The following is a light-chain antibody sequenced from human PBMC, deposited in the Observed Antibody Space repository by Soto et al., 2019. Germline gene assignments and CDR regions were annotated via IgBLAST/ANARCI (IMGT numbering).Light chain of an antibody. V-gene: IGLV1-51*01. CDR1: SSNIGAGYD. CDR3: GSWDSSLSAYV. J-gene: IGLJ1*01. Sequence: QSVLTQPPSVSGAPGQRVTISCTGSSSNIGAGYDVHWYQQLPGTAPKLLIYDGNKRPSGIPDRFSGSKSGTSATLGITGFQTGDEADYYCGSWDSSLSAYVFGTGTKVTVL. CDR2: DGN.